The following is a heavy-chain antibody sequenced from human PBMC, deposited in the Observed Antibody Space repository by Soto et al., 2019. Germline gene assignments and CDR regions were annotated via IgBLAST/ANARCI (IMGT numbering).Heavy chain of an antibody. D-gene: IGHD1-1*01. Sequence: GGSLRLSCAASGFTFSSYSMNWVRQAPGKGLEWVSYISSSSSTIYYADSVKGRFTISRDNAKNSLYLQMNSLRDEDTAVYYCARSRRNWNHLPGAFDIWGQGTMVTVSS. V-gene: IGHV3-48*02. CDR3: ARSRRNWNHLPGAFDI. CDR2: ISSSSSTI. CDR1: GFTFSSYS. J-gene: IGHJ3*02.